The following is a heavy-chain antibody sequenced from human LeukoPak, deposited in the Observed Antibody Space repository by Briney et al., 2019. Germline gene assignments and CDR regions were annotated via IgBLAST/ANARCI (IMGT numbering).Heavy chain of an antibody. D-gene: IGHD6-13*01. Sequence: GGSLRLSCAASGFTFSSYGMHWVRQAPGKGLEWVAFIRYDGSNKYYADSVKGRFTISRDNSKNTLYLQMNSLRAEDTAVYYCAKAPFRRQAYSSSSDAFDIWGQGTMITVSS. CDR3: AKAPFRRQAYSSSSDAFDI. J-gene: IGHJ3*02. CDR1: GFTFSSYG. CDR2: IRYDGSNK. V-gene: IGHV3-30*02.